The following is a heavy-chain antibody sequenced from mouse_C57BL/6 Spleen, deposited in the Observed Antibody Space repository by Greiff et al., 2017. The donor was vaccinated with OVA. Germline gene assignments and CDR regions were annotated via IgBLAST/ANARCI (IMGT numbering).Heavy chain of an antibody. CDR2: INPSTGGT. CDR3: AVYDGFLYYAMDY. V-gene: IGHV1-42*01. D-gene: IGHD2-3*01. Sequence: VQLQQSGPELVKPGASVKISCKASGYSFTGYYMNWVKQSPEKSLEWIGEINPSTGGTTYNQKFKAKATLTVDKSSSTAYMQLKSLTSEDSAVYYCAVYDGFLYYAMDYWGQGTSVTVSS. J-gene: IGHJ4*01. CDR1: GYSFTGYY.